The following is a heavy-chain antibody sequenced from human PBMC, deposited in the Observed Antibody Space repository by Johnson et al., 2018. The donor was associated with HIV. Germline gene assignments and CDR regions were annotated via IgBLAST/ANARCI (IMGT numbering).Heavy chain of an antibody. Sequence: VQLVESGGGVVQPGRSLRLSCATSGFTFSSYWMSWVRQAPGKGLDWVANIKQDGGEKYYVDSVKGRFTISRDNAKNSLYLQMNSLRAEDTAVYYCARPQGGAPLAMAFDIWGQGTMVTVSS. V-gene: IGHV3-7*05. CDR1: GFTFSSYW. CDR3: ARPQGGAPLAMAFDI. J-gene: IGHJ3*02. CDR2: IKQDGGEK. D-gene: IGHD3-16*01.